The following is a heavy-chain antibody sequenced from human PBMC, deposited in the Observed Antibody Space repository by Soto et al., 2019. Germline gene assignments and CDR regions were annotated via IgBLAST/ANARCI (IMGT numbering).Heavy chain of an antibody. Sequence: GGSLRLSCAGSGLTLSSYGMQWVRQAQGKGLEWVAVIWYDGSNKYYADSVKGRFTISRDNSKNTLYLQMNSLRAEDTAVYYCARVPYYYDSSGPFDYWGQGTLVTVSS. CDR3: ARVPYYYDSSGPFDY. V-gene: IGHV3-33*01. J-gene: IGHJ4*02. D-gene: IGHD3-22*01. CDR1: GLTLSSYG. CDR2: IWYDGSNK.